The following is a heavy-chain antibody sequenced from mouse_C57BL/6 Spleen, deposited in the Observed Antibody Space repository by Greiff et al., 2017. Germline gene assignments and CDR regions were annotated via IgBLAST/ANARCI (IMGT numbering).Heavy chain of an antibody. D-gene: IGHD1-1*01. CDR1: GFNIKDYY. V-gene: IGHV14-2*01. Sequence: EVQLVESGAELVKPGASVKLSCTASGFNIKDYYMHWVKQRTEQGLEWIGRIDPEDGETKYAPKFQGQATITADTSSNTAYLQLSSLTSEDTAVYYCARSTTVVDWYFDVWGTGTTVTVSS. CDR3: ARSTTVVDWYFDV. J-gene: IGHJ1*03. CDR2: IDPEDGET.